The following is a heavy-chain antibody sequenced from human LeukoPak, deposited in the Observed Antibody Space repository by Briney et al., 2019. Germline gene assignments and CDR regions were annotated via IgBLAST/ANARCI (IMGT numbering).Heavy chain of an antibody. V-gene: IGHV4-59*01. CDR2: VHYSGST. D-gene: IGHD3-22*01. CDR3: ARVNKAYYYDPLYYFDY. Sequence: SETLSLTCTVSGGSISDYYWNWIRQPPGKGLEWIGNVHYSGSTNYNPSLKSRLTISVDTSKNQFSLKLSSVTAADTAVYYCARVNKAYYYDPLYYFDYWGQGTLVTVSS. CDR1: GGSISDYY. J-gene: IGHJ4*02.